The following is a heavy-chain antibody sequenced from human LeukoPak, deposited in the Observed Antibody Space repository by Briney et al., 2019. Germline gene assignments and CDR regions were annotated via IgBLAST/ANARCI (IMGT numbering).Heavy chain of an antibody. CDR1: GLTFSSYW. CDR3: ARGEYYYDGGY. Sequence: GGSLRLSCAASGLTFSSYWMSWVRQAPGKGLEWVANIKQDGSEKYYVDSVKGRFTISRGNAKNSLFLQMNSLRAEDTAVYYCARGEYYYDGGYWGQGTLVTVSS. J-gene: IGHJ4*02. V-gene: IGHV3-7*04. D-gene: IGHD3-22*01. CDR2: IKQDGSEK.